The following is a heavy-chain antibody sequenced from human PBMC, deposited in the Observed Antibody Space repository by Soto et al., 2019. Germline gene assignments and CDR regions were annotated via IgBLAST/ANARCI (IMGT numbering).Heavy chain of an antibody. V-gene: IGHV1-8*01. D-gene: IGHD2-15*01. Sequence: ASVKVSCKASGFTFITYDFSWVRQAAGQGLEWMGWMNPNNGNAGFAQKFRGRINMTRNTSISTAYLELSSLRSDDSAVYFCASRYCSGGSCYNRWSYYYGMDVWGQGTTVTVSS. CDR1: GFTFITYD. CDR2: MNPNNGNA. CDR3: ASRYCSGGSCYNRWSYYYGMDV. J-gene: IGHJ6*02.